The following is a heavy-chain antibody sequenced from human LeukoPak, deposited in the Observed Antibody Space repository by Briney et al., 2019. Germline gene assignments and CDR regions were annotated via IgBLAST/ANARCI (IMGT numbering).Heavy chain of an antibody. J-gene: IGHJ4*02. V-gene: IGHV4-39*01. CDR1: GVSISSSSYY. Sequence: SETLSLTCTVSGVSISSSSYYWGWIRQPPGKGLEWTGSIYYSGSTYYNPSLKGRVTISVDTSKNQFSLKLSSVTAADTAVYYCARHSRDDYGDYVGTLDYWGQGTLSPSPQ. CDR2: IYYSGST. CDR3: ARHSRDDYGDYVGTLDY. D-gene: IGHD4-17*01.